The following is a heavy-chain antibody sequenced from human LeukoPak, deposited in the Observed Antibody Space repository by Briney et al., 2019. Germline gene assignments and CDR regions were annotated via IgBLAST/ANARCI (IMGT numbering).Heavy chain of an antibody. J-gene: IGHJ3*02. D-gene: IGHD4-23*01. V-gene: IGHV3-30*03. CDR1: GFTFSTYG. Sequence: PGRSLRLSCAASGFTFSTYGMQWVRQAPGKGLEWVAVISYDGSNKFYADSVKGRFTISRDNSKNTLYLQMNSLRAEDTAVYYCATGGASVFLDAFDIWGQGTMVTVSS. CDR2: ISYDGSNK. CDR3: ATGGASVFLDAFDI.